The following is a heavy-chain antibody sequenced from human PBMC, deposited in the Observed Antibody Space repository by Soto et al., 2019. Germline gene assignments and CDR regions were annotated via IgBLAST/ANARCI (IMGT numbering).Heavy chain of an antibody. CDR3: ARGSGYYDFWSGIYGMDV. CDR1: GFTFSSYA. CDR2: ISYDGSNK. Sequence: GGSLRLSCAASGFTFSSYAMHWVRQAPGKGLEWVAVISYDGSNKYYADSVKGRFTISRDNSKNTLYLQMNSLRAEDTAVYYCARGSGYYDFWSGIYGMDVWGQGTTVTVSS. J-gene: IGHJ6*02. V-gene: IGHV3-30-3*01. D-gene: IGHD3-3*01.